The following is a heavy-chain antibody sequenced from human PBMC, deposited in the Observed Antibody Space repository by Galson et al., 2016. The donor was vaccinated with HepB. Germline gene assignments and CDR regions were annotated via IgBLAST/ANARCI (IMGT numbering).Heavy chain of an antibody. CDR1: GGSISSGSYY. J-gene: IGHJ3*01. D-gene: IGHD2-15*01. Sequence: TLSLTCTVSGGSISSGSYYWSWIRQPAGKGREWIGRMYISGRNTYNPSLKSQVTISVDTSNNQFSLNLSSVTAADTAVYYCARDSIGGNRAFEVWGRGTMVTVSS. V-gene: IGHV4-61*02. CDR3: ARDSIGGNRAFEV. CDR2: MYISGRN.